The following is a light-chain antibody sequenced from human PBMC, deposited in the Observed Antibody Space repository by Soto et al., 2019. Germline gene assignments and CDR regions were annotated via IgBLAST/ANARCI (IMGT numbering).Light chain of an antibody. CDR3: QQSYSTFKT. CDR1: QTINSY. V-gene: IGKV1-39*01. CDR2: AAS. Sequence: DVQMTQSLSSLSASVGDIVTITCRASQTINSYLNWYQQKPGKAPKLLIYAASSLKSGVPSRFSGSGSGTDFTLTISNLQPEDFATYYCQQSYSTFKTFGQGTKV. J-gene: IGKJ1*01.